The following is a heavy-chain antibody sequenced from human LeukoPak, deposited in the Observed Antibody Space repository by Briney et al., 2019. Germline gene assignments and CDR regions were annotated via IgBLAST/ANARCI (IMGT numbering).Heavy chain of an antibody. V-gene: IGHV3-74*01. CDR2: IHPDGSRT. CDR1: GFTFSDYW. CDR3: AREQRYDDFDY. Sequence: GGSLRLSCAASGFTFSDYWMHWVRHTPGKGRVWVSRIHPDGSRTSYIDSVKGRFIISRDNAENTVYLQMNGLRAEDAGVYYCAREQRYDDFDYWGQGILVTVSS. J-gene: IGHJ4*02. D-gene: IGHD5-12*01.